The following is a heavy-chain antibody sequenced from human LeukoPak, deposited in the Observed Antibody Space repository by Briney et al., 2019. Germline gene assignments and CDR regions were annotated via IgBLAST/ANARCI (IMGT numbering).Heavy chain of an antibody. CDR1: GGTFSSYA. D-gene: IGHD1-26*01. CDR2: INPNSGGT. Sequence: ASVKVSCKASGGTFSSYAISWVRQAPGQGLEWMGWINPNSGGTNYAQKFQGRVTMTRDTSISTAYMELSRLRSDDTAVYYCARGAGGATAAFDIWGQGTMVTVSS. V-gene: IGHV1-2*02. J-gene: IGHJ3*02. CDR3: ARGAGGATAAFDI.